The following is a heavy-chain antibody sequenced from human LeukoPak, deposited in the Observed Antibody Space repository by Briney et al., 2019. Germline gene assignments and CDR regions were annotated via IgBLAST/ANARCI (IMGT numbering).Heavy chain of an antibody. D-gene: IGHD1-7*01. CDR3: ARGRDWNYAFDY. J-gene: IGHJ4*02. Sequence: ASVKVSCKASGYTFTSYGITWVRQAPGQGLEWMGWISTYNGNTNYAQKLQGRVTMTTDTSTSTAYMELRSLKSDDTAVYYCARGRDWNYAFDYWGQGTLVTVSS. V-gene: IGHV1-18*01. CDR2: ISTYNGNT. CDR1: GYTFTSYG.